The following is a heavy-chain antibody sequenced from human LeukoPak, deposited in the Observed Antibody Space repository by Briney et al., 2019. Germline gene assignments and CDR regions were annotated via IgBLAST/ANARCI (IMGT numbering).Heavy chain of an antibody. CDR1: GGTFSSYA. D-gene: IGHD3-22*01. CDR2: ITPILGIA. CDR3: ARESNYDSSVGAFDY. Sequence: SVKVSCKASGGTFSSYAISWVRQAPGQGLEWMGRITPILGIANYAQKFQGRVTITADKSTSTAYMELSSLRSEDTAVYYCARESNYDSSVGAFDYWGQGTLVTVSS. V-gene: IGHV1-69*04. J-gene: IGHJ4*02.